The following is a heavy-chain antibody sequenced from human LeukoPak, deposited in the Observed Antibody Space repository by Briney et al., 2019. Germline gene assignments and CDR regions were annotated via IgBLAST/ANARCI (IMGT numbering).Heavy chain of an antibody. CDR1: GCSISSYY. V-gene: IGHV4-4*09. Sequence: SETLSLTCTVSGCSISSYYWSWVRQSPGKRLEWIGNIDHGGTTNYNPSLRSRVTISVDLSKNQFFLRLNSVTAADTPVYDFCKRRRYGFCSGSYSCEAVSHYKWFDPWGLGTLVIVSS. J-gene: IGHJ5*02. CDR2: IDHGGTT. D-gene: IGHD3-10*01. CDR3: CKRRRYGFCSGSYSCEAVSHYKWFDP.